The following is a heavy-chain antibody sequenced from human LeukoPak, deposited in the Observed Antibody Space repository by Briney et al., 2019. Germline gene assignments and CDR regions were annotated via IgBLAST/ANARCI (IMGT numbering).Heavy chain of an antibody. Sequence: GGSLRLSCAASGFTFSSYNMNWVRQAPGKGLEWVSYISDSSTTIYYADSVKGRFTISRDNAKNSLYLQMNSLRAEDTAVYYCARRDNWNYIYYYYYMDVWGKGTTVTVSS. CDR3: ARRDNWNYIYYYYYMDV. CDR1: GFTFSSYN. J-gene: IGHJ6*03. V-gene: IGHV3-48*01. D-gene: IGHD1-7*01. CDR2: ISDSSTTI.